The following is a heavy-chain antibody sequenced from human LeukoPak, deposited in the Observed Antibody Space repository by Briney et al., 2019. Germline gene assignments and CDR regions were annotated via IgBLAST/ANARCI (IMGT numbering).Heavy chain of an antibody. D-gene: IGHD3-22*01. CDR2: IRYDGSNK. CDR1: GFTFSSYG. CDR3: AKDLLAMIVVAPFRY. Sequence: GGSLRLSCAASGFTFSSYGMHWVRQAPGKGLEWVAFIRYDGSNKYYADSVKGRFTISRDNSKNTLYLQMNSLRAEDTAVYYCAKDLLAMIVVAPFRYWGQGTLVTVSS. V-gene: IGHV3-30*02. J-gene: IGHJ4*02.